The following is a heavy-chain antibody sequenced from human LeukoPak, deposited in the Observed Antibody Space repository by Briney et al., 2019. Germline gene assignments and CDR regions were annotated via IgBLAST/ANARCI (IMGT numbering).Heavy chain of an antibody. D-gene: IGHD3-10*01. Sequence: AGRSLRLSCAASGFTFDDYAMHRVRQAPGKGLEWVSGISWNSGSIGYADSVKGRFTISRDNAKNSLYLQMNSLRAEDTALYYCAKDKGYYGSGSYSNDAFDIWGQGTMVTVSS. CDR2: ISWNSGSI. CDR3: AKDKGYYGSGSYSNDAFDI. CDR1: GFTFDDYA. J-gene: IGHJ3*02. V-gene: IGHV3-9*01.